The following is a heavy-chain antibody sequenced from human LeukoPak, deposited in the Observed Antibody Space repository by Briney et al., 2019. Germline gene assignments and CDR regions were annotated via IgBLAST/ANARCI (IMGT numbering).Heavy chain of an antibody. Sequence: PGGSLRLSCAASGFILSDYYMSWIRQAPGKGLEWVSYITCRGGSIFYADSLKGRFTISRDNAKNSLFLQMNSLRAEDTAVYYCGRDRGYAASHWGQGTLVTVSS. CDR3: GRDRGYAASH. D-gene: IGHD5-12*01. CDR1: GFILSDYY. J-gene: IGHJ4*02. CDR2: ITCRGGSI. V-gene: IGHV3-11*04.